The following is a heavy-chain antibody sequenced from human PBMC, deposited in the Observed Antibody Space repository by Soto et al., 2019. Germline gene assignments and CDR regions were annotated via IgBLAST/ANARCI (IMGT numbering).Heavy chain of an antibody. CDR1: GFTFSSYA. CDR3: ARRVGGWLGLGCLDP. CDR2: ISGSGGST. D-gene: IGHD6-19*01. V-gene: IGHV3-23*01. Sequence: EVQLLESGGGLVQPGGSLRLSCAASGFTFSSYAMSWVRQAPGKGLEWVSAISGSGGSTYYADSVKGRFTISRDNSKNSLYLQMNSLRAEDTAVCYCARRVGGWLGLGCLDPWGQGTLVTVSS. J-gene: IGHJ5*02.